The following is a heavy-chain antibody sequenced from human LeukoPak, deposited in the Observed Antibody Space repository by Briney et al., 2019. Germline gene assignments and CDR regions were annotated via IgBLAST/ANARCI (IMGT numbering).Heavy chain of an antibody. CDR2: IYPGDSDT. J-gene: IGHJ6*03. D-gene: IGHD3-10*01. CDR1: GYRFTSYW. V-gene: IGHV5-51*01. Sequence: GESLKISCKGSGYRFTSYWIGWVRQMPGKGLEWMGVIYPGDSDTRYSPSFEGQVTISADKSISTAYLQWSSLKASDTAMYYCARYDYYGSGSYYYMDVWGKGTTVTVSS. CDR3: ARYDYYGSGSYYYMDV.